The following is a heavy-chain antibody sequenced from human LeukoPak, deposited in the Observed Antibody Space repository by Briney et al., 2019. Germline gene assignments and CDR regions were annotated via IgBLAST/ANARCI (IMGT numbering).Heavy chain of an antibody. CDR1: GYTFTSYG. CDR2: ISAYNGNT. CDR3: ARSVVVVAATLAAFDI. V-gene: IGHV1-18*04. D-gene: IGHD2-15*01. J-gene: IGHJ3*02. Sequence: ASVKVSCKASGYTFTSYGISWVRQAPGQGLEWMGWISAYNGNTNCAQKLQGRITMTTDTSTSTAYMELRSLRSDDTAVYYCARSVVVVAATLAAFDIWGQGTMVTVSS.